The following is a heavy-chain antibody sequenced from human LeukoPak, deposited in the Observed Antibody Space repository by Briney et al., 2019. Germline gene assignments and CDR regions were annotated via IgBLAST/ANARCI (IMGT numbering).Heavy chain of an antibody. CDR2: ISYDGSNK. D-gene: IGHD6-13*01. V-gene: IGHV3-30-3*01. CDR3: ARDHKPDSSPFDY. CDR1: GFTFSSYA. Sequence: GRSLRLSCAASGFTFSSYAMHWVRQAPGKGLEWVAVISYDGSNKYYADSVKGRFTISRDNSKNTLYLQMNSLRAEDTAVYYCARDHKPDSSPFDYWGQGTLVTVSS. J-gene: IGHJ4*02.